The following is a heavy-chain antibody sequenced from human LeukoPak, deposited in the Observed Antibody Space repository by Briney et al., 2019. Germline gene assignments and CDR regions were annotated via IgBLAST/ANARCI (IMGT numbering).Heavy chain of an antibody. Sequence: PGGSLRLSCAASGFTFSSYSMNWVRQAPGKGLEWVSSISSSSSYIYYADSVKGRFTISRDNAKNSLYLQMNSLRAEDTAVYYCARVEYCGGDCYYFDYWGQGTLVTVSS. V-gene: IGHV3-21*01. CDR3: ARVEYCGGDCYYFDY. CDR1: GFTFSSYS. CDR2: ISSSSSYI. D-gene: IGHD2-21*02. J-gene: IGHJ4*02.